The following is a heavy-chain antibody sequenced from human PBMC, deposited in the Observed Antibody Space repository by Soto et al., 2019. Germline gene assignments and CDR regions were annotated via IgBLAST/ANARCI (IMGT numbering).Heavy chain of an antibody. V-gene: IGHV4-34*01. J-gene: IGHJ4*02. Sequence: QVQLQQWGAGLLQPSETLSLTCAVYGGSSSGYYWSWIRQPPGKGLEWIGEIDHSGSTNYNPSLKRRVTISVATAKNQFSLKLSAVTAADTAVYCCALKDSSGYWWGQGALVTVSS. CDR2: IDHSGST. D-gene: IGHD3-22*01. CDR1: GGSSSGYY. CDR3: ALKDSSGYW.